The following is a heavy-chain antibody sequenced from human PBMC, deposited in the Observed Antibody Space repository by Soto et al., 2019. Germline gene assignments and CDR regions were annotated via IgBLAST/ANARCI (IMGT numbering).Heavy chain of an antibody. V-gene: IGHV3-7*04. Sequence: EVQLVESGGGLVQPGGSLRLSCAASGFTFGTYWMTWVRQPPGKGLECVADIKPDGSERYYVDSVKGRFTISRDNATNSRYLHMNSLRAGDTAVYYCATDLNWEHYWGQGTLVTVSS. J-gene: IGHJ4*02. CDR2: IKPDGSER. CDR1: GFTFGTYW. D-gene: IGHD7-27*01. CDR3: ATDLNWEHY.